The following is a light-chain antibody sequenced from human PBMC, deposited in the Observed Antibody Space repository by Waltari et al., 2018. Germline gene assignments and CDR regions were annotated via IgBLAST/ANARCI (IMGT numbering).Light chain of an antibody. V-gene: IGKV1-5*03. J-gene: IGKJ1*01. CDR3: QQYTSPPWT. CDR1: QSINSW. CDR2: KAS. Sequence: DIQMTQSPSTLSASVGDRVTIPCRASQSINSWLAWYHHKPGKAPKLLIQKASILESGVPSRFSGSGSGTEFTLTISSLQPDDFATYFCQQYTSPPWTFGQGTKVEIK.